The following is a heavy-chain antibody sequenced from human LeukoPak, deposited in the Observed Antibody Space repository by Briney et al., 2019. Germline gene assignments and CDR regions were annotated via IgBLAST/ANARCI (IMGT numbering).Heavy chain of an antibody. CDR1: SGSIRSQH. D-gene: IGHD3-16*01. CDR2: ISYSGTT. J-gene: IGHJ6*03. CDR3: TRDRNGGDHYYMDV. V-gene: IGHV4-59*11. Sequence: SETLSLTCTVSSGSIRSQHWSWIRQPPGKGLEWIGFISYSGTTYYNPSLESRVTISRDTSRNQFSLKLSSVTAADTAVYYCTRDRNGGDHYYMDVWGKGTTVTVSS.